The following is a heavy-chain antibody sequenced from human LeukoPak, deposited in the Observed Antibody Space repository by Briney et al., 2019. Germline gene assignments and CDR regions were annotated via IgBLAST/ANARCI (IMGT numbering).Heavy chain of an antibody. CDR2: NSSSSSYI. CDR1: GFTFSSYS. J-gene: IGHJ4*02. D-gene: IGHD6-19*01. Sequence: PGGSLRLSCAASGFTFSSYSMNWVRQAPGKRLEWVSSNSSSSSYIYYADSVKGRFTISRDNAKNSLYLQMNSLRAEDTAVYYCASRIAVAAHPRVFDYWGQGTLVTVSS. V-gene: IGHV3-21*01. CDR3: ASRIAVAAHPRVFDY.